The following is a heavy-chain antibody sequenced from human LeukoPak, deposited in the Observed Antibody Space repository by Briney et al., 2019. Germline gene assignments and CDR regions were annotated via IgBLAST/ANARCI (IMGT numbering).Heavy chain of an antibody. V-gene: IGHV3-23*01. J-gene: IGHJ4*02. CDR1: GFSFSNYA. Sequence: GGSLRLSCAASGFSFSNYAMSWVRQAPGKGLEWVSLIVSSSGSTFYADSVKGRFTISRDNSKNTLYLQMNSLRAEDTAVYYCARNQRRLDYWGQGTLVTVSS. CDR3: ARNQRRLDY. D-gene: IGHD1-14*01. CDR2: IVSSSGST.